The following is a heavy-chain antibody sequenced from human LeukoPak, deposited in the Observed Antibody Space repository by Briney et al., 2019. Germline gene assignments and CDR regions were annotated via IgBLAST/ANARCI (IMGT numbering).Heavy chain of an antibody. Sequence: ASVKVSCKASGGTFSSYAISWVRQAPGQGLEWMGGIIPIFGTANYAQKFQGRVTITTDESTSTAYMELSSLRAEDTAVYYCARGGIFRGVILRHFDYWGQGTLVTVPS. V-gene: IGHV1-69*05. CDR3: ARGGIFRGVILRHFDY. CDR1: GGTFSSYA. D-gene: IGHD3-10*01. J-gene: IGHJ4*02. CDR2: IIPIFGTA.